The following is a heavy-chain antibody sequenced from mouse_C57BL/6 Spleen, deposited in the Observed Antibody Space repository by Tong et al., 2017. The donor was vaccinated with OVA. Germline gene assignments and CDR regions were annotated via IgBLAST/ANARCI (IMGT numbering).Heavy chain of an antibody. J-gene: IGHJ1*03. CDR3: ARAYDGYWYFDV. CDR1: GYSFTDYN. CDR2: INPNNGGT. D-gene: IGHD2-3*01. V-gene: IGHV1-18*01. Sequence: EVQLQESGPELVKPGASVKISCKASGYSFTDYNMNWVKQSNGKSLEWIGVINPNNGGTSYNQKFKGKATLTVDKSSSTAYMELRSLTSEDSAVYYCARAYDGYWYFDVWGTATTVTVSS.